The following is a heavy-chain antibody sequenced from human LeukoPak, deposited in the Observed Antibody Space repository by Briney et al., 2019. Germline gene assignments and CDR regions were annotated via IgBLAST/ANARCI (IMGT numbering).Heavy chain of an antibody. CDR3: ASGSYENYYYYYYMDV. D-gene: IGHD1-26*01. Sequence: SETLSLTCTVSGGSISSYYWSWIRQPPGKGLEWIGYIYYSGSTNYNPSLKSRVTISVDTSKNQFSLKLSSVTAADTAVYYCASGSYENYYYYYYMDVWGKGTTVTVSS. CDR1: GGSISSYY. J-gene: IGHJ6*03. V-gene: IGHV4-59*08. CDR2: IYYSGST.